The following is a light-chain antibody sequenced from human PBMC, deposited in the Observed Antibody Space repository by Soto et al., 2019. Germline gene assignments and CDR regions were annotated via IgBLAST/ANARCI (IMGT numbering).Light chain of an antibody. CDR2: AAS. CDR1: QSISNW. Sequence: DIQMTQSPASLSASVGDRVIITCRASQSISNWLAWYQQKPEKAPKSLIYAASSLEGGVPSRFSGSGSGTEFTLTISSLQPEDSATYYCQQHNSSPWTFGQGTKVDIK. CDR3: QQHNSSPWT. J-gene: IGKJ1*01. V-gene: IGKV1D-16*01.